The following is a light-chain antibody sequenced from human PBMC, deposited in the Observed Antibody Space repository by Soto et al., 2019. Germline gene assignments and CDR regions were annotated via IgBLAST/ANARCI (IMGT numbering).Light chain of an antibody. V-gene: IGKV2-28*01. Sequence: DLVMTQSPLSLPVTPGEPASISCRSSQSLLHSNGYNYLDWYLQKPGQSPQLLIYLGSNRASGVPDRFSGSGSGTDFTLKISRVEAEDVGVYYCVQALQTPSFGGGTKVEIK. J-gene: IGKJ4*01. CDR3: VQALQTPS. CDR2: LGS. CDR1: QSLLHSNGYNY.